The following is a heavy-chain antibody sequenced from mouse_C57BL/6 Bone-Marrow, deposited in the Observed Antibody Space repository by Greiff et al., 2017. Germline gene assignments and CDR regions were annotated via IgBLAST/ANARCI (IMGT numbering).Heavy chain of an antibody. CDR3: ARRGNYDGSSYAMDY. Sequence: VQLQQSGAELMKPGASVKLSCKATGYTFTGYWIEWVKQRPGHGLEWIGEILPGSGSTNYNEKFKGKATFTADTSSNTAYMQLRSLTTEDSAMYYCARRGNYDGSSYAMDYWGQGTTVTVSS. D-gene: IGHD1-1*01. CDR2: ILPGSGST. CDR1: GYTFTGYW. V-gene: IGHV1-9*01. J-gene: IGHJ4*01.